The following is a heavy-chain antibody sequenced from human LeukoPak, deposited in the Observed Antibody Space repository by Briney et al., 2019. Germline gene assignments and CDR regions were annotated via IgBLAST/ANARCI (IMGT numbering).Heavy chain of an antibody. CDR1: GFTFSSYP. J-gene: IGHJ4*02. D-gene: IGHD1-26*01. V-gene: IGHV3-23*01. CDR2: ISGSGGST. Sequence: GGSLRLSWAASGFTFSSYPVSWVRQAPGRGLEWVSAISGSGGSTYYADSVKGRFTISRDNSKNTLYLQMNSLRAEDTAVYYCAKDPRQGGSYLFDCWVQGTLGTVSS. CDR3: AKDPRQGGSYLFDC.